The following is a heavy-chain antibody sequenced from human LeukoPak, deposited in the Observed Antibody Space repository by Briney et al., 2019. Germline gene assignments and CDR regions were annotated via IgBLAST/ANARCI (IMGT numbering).Heavy chain of an antibody. D-gene: IGHD3-3*01. Sequence: GASVKVSCKASGGTFSSYAISWVRQAPGQGLEWRGGIIPIFGTANYAQKFQGRVTITTDESTSTAYMELSSLRSEDTAVYYCARGPVAGGEWFLYYWGQGTLVTVSS. CDR2: IIPIFGTA. CDR3: ARGPVAGGEWFLYY. V-gene: IGHV1-69*05. CDR1: GGTFSSYA. J-gene: IGHJ4*02.